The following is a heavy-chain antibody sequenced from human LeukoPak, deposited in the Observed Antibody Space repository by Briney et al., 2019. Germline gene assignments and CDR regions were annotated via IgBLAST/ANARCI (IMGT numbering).Heavy chain of an antibody. V-gene: IGHV1-2*02. CDR3: AREYYYDSSGYYNPFDY. J-gene: IGHJ4*02. D-gene: IGHD3-22*01. CDR1: GYTFTGYY. CDR2: INPNSGGT. Sequence: ASVKVSCKASGYTFTGYYMHWVRQAPRQGLEWMGWINPNSGGTNYAQKFQGRVTMTRDTSISTAYMELSRLRSDDTAVYYCAREYYYDSSGYYNPFDYWGQGTLVTVSS.